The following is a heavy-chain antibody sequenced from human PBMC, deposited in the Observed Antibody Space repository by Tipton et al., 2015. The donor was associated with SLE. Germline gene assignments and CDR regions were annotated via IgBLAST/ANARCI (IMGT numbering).Heavy chain of an antibody. Sequence: GSLRLSCAASRFTFSSYWMAWVRQAPGKGLEWVANIKEDGCEKYSVDSVKGRFTISRDNAKNSLYLQMNSLRAEDTAVYYCARDRSLKGFDYWGQGTLVTVSS. CDR1: RFTFSSYW. V-gene: IGHV3-7*01. J-gene: IGHJ4*02. CDR2: IKEDGCEK. CDR3: ARDRSLKGFDY.